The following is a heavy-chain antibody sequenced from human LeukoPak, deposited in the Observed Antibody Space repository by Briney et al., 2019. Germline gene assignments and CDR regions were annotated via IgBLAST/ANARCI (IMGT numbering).Heavy chain of an antibody. CDR3: ARAVGVATTFDY. D-gene: IGHD5-12*01. J-gene: IGHJ4*02. V-gene: IGHV1-3*01. CDR1: GYTFTSYA. Sequence: ASVKVSCKASGYTFTSYAMHWVRQAPGQRLEWMGWINAGNGNTKYSQKFQGRVTITRDTSASTAYMELSSLRSEDTAVYYRARAVGVATTFDYWGQGTLVTVSS. CDR2: INAGNGNT.